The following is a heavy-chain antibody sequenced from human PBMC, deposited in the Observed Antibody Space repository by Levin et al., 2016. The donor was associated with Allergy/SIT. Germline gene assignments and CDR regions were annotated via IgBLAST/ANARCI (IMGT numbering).Heavy chain of an antibody. V-gene: IGHV3-23*01. CDR3: AKASSAAARDYYYYGMDV. Sequence: GGSLRLSCAASGFTFSSYAMSWVRQAPGKGLEWVSAISGSGGSTYYADSVKGRFTISRDNSKNTLYLQMNSLRAEDTAVYYCAKASSAAARDYYYYGMDVWGQGTTVTVSS. J-gene: IGHJ6*02. CDR1: GFTFSSYA. D-gene: IGHD6-13*01. CDR2: ISGSGGST.